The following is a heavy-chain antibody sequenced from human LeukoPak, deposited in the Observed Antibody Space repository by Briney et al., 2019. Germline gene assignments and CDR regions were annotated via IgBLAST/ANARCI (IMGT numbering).Heavy chain of an antibody. D-gene: IGHD6-6*01. CDR2: MNPVSGNA. V-gene: IGHV1-8*01. Sequence: PRASVKVSCKASGYTFTNFDINWVRQTPGQGLEWMGWMNPVSGNAGSAQKFQGRVTLTRDTSITTAYMELSSLTSDDTAFYYCARAPMGAAPLYWGQGTLVTVSS. CDR1: GYTFTNFD. J-gene: IGHJ4*02. CDR3: ARAPMGAAPLY.